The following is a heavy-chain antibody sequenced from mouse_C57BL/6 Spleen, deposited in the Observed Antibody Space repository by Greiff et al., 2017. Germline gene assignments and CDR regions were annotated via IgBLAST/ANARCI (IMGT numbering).Heavy chain of an antibody. CDR1: GYTFTSYW. D-gene: IGHD1-1*01. V-gene: IGHV1-64*01. CDR2: IHPNSGST. CDR3: ARGATVVATGGYFDG. Sequence: VQLQQPGAELVKPGASVKLSCKASGYTFTSYWMHWVKQRPGQGLEWIGMIHPNSGSTNYNEKFKSKATLTVDKSSSTAYMQLSSLTSEDSAVYYCARGATVVATGGYFDGWGTGTTVTVSS. J-gene: IGHJ1*03.